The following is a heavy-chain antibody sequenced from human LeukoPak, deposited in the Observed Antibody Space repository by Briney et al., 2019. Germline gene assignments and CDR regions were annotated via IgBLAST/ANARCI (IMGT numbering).Heavy chain of an antibody. CDR3: ARDYERIIMVRGVPLSPQTVFDP. J-gene: IGHJ5*02. V-gene: IGHV1-3*01. CDR2: INAGNGNT. Sequence: ASVKVSCKASGYTFTSYYMHWVRQAPGQGLEWMGWINAGNGNTKYSQEFQGRVTITRDTSASTAYMELSRLRSDDTAVYYCARDYERIIMVRGVPLSPQTVFDPWGQGTLVTVSS. D-gene: IGHD3-10*01. CDR1: GYTFTSYY.